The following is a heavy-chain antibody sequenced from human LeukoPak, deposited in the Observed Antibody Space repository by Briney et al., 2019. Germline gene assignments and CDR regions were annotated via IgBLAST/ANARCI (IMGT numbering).Heavy chain of an antibody. J-gene: IGHJ4*02. CDR3: AQSPIAGPYFDY. CDR2: IKQDGSEK. V-gene: IGHV3-7*01. D-gene: IGHD2/OR15-2a*01. CDR1: GFTFSSYW. Sequence: GGSLRLSCAASGFTFSSYWMSWVRQAPGKGLEWVANIKQDGSEKYYVDSVKGRFTISRDNSKNTLYLQMNSLRTEDTAVYYCAQSPIAGPYFDYWGQGTLVTVSS.